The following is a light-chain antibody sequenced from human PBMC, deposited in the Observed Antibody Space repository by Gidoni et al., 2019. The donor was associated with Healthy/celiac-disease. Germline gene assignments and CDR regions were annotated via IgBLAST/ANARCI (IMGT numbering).Light chain of an antibody. Sequence: IVFTQSPATLSLSPVERATLSCRAIQSVSSYLAWYQQKPGEAPRLLIYDASNKATGIPARCSGSGSGTYFTLTISRLEAEDVAVYYCQKRSNWPLTFGGGTKVEIK. CDR3: QKRSNWPLT. CDR2: DAS. CDR1: QSVSSY. V-gene: IGKV3-11*01. J-gene: IGKJ4*01.